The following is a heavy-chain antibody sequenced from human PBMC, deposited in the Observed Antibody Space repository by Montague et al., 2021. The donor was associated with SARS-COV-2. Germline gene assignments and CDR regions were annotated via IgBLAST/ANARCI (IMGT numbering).Heavy chain of an antibody. CDR3: VRDYGDYGEEFLDY. CDR2: IWFDGSKE. Sequence: SLRLSCAGSGYYFNSYGMHWVRQAPGKGLGWVAVIWFDGSKEYYVDSVKGRFAISRDKSKNMLYLQMNSLRVEDTATYFCVRDYGDYGEEFLDYWGQGTPVIVSS. J-gene: IGHJ4*02. CDR1: GYYFNSYG. V-gene: IGHV3-33*08. D-gene: IGHD4-17*01.